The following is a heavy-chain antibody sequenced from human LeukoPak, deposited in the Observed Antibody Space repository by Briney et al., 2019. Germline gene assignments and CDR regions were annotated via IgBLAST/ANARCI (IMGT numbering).Heavy chain of an antibody. D-gene: IGHD3-22*01. CDR3: ARDLEGRYYYDSSGCKDY. CDR2: INPNSGGT. Sequence: ASVKVSCKASGYTFTGYYMHWVRQAPGQGLEWMGWINPNSGGTNYAQKFQGRVTMTRDTSISTAYMELSRLRSDDTAVYYCARDLEGRYYYDSSGCKDYWGQGTLVTVSS. V-gene: IGHV1-2*02. CDR1: GYTFTGYY. J-gene: IGHJ4*02.